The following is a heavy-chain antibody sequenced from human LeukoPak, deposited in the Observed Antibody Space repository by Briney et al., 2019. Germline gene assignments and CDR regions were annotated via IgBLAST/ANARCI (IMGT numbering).Heavy chain of an antibody. CDR3: ARGGEIAVTPFDY. Sequence: PGGSLRLSCVVSGFTLSSRWMMWVRQAPGEGLEWMTNINRDGSEKNYVDSVKGRFTISRDNAKNSLYLQMNSLRAEDTAVYYCARGGEIAVTPFDYWGQGTLVTVSS. J-gene: IGHJ4*02. CDR1: GFTLSSRW. V-gene: IGHV3-7*01. D-gene: IGHD6-19*01. CDR2: INRDGSEK.